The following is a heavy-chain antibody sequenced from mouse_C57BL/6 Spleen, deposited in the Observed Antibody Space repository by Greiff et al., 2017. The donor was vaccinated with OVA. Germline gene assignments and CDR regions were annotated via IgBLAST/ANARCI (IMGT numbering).Heavy chain of an antibody. CDR1: GYTFTSYW. CDR3: GRNPYFDY. Sequence: QVQLQQPGAELVMPGASVKLSCKASGYTFTSYWMHWVKQRPGQGLEWIGEIDPSDSYTNYNQKFKGKSTLTVDKSSSTAYMQLSSLTSEDSADYYCGRNPYFDYWGQGTTLTVSS. V-gene: IGHV1-69*01. CDR2: IDPSDSYT. J-gene: IGHJ2*01.